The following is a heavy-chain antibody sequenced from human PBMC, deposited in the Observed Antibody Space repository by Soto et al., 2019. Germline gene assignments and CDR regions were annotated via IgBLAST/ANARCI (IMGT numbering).Heavy chain of an antibody. V-gene: IGHV1-69*13. CDR3: ARDGEGGYCSSTSCYLDWFDP. D-gene: IGHD2-2*01. J-gene: IGHJ5*02. Sequence: SVKVSCKASGGTFSSYAIGWVRQAPGQGLEWMGGIIPIFGTANYAQKFQGRVTITADGSTSTAYMELSSLRSEDTAVYYCARDGEGGYCSSTSCYLDWFDPWGQGTLVTVSS. CDR2: IIPIFGTA. CDR1: GGTFSSYA.